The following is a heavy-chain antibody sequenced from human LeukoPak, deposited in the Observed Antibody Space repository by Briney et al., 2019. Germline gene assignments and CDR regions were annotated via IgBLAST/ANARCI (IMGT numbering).Heavy chain of an antibody. CDR1: GGIFSSYA. CDR3: AREPPPQVDTAMVTDY. V-gene: IGHV1-69*13. CDR2: IIPIFGTA. J-gene: IGHJ4*02. Sequence: SVKVSCKASGGIFSSYAISWVRQAPGQGLEWMGGIIPIFGTANYAQKFQGRVTITADESTSTAYMELSSLRSEDTAVYYCAREPPPQVDTAMVTDYWGQGTLVTVSS. D-gene: IGHD5-18*01.